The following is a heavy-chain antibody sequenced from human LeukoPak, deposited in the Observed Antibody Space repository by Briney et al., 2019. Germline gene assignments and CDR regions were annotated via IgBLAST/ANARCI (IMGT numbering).Heavy chain of an antibody. V-gene: IGHV3-23*01. J-gene: IGHJ6*02. CDR3: ANTVTQSSRYYYYGMDV. CDR1: GFTFSSYA. Sequence: PGGSLRLSCVASGFTFSSYAMSWVRQAPGKGLEWVSAISGSGGSTYYADSVKGRFTISRDNSKNTLYLQMNSLRAEDTAVYYCANTVTQSSRYYYYGMDVWGQGTTVTVSS. CDR2: ISGSGGST. D-gene: IGHD4-17*01.